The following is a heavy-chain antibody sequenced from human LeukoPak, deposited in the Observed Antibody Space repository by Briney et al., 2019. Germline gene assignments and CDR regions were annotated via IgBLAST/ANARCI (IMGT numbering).Heavy chain of an antibody. D-gene: IGHD3-3*01. CDR2: IKNDGSEK. V-gene: IGHV3-7*01. J-gene: IGHJ4*02. CDR1: GFVFRNYF. Sequence: GGSLRLSCAASGFVFRNYFMSWVRQAPGKGLEWVASIKNDGSEKYYVDSVRGRYTISRDNTRNSLYLQMSSLRAEDTAVYYCATDRGWRTSGYYLYYFEYWGQGTLVTFSS. CDR3: ATDRGWRTSGYYLYYFEY.